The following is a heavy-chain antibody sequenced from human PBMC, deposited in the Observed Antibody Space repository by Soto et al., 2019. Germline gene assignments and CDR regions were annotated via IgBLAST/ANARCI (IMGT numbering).Heavy chain of an antibody. Sequence: QITLKESGPTLVKPTQTLTLTCTFSGFSLSTSGVGVGWIRQPPGKALEWLALIYWDDDKRYSPSLKSRLTTTKDTSKNQVVLTMTNMDPVDTATYYCAHSLHILTGYYHYFDYWGQGTLVTVSS. CDR3: AHSLHILTGYYHYFDY. CDR2: IYWDDDK. D-gene: IGHD3-9*01. CDR1: GFSLSTSGVG. J-gene: IGHJ4*02. V-gene: IGHV2-5*02.